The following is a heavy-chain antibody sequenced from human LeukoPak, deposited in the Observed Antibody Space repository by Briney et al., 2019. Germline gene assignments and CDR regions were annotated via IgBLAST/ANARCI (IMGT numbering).Heavy chain of an antibody. J-gene: IGHJ5*02. CDR1: GYSISSGYY. V-gene: IGHV4-38-2*02. CDR3: AREGGYSGYGNWFDP. CDR2: IYHSGST. D-gene: IGHD5-12*01. Sequence: SETLSLTCTVSGYSISSGYYWGWIRQPPGKGLEWIGSIYHSGSTYYNPSLKSRVTISVDTSKNQFSLKLSSVTAADTAVYYCAREGGYSGYGNWFDPWGQGTLVTVSS.